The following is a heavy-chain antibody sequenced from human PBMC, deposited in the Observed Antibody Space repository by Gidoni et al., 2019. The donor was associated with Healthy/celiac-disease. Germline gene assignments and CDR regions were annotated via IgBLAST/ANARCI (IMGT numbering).Heavy chain of an antibody. CDR2: IYPGDSDT. CDR1: GYSFTSYW. Sequence: EVQLVQSGAEVKKPGESLKISCKGSGYSFTSYWIGWVRQMPGKGREWMGIIYPGDSDTRYSPSFQGQVTISADKSISTAYLQWSSLKASDTAMYYCARSPSPPYCSGGSCYREFFGYWGQGTLVTVSS. V-gene: IGHV5-51*01. J-gene: IGHJ4*02. CDR3: ARSPSPPYCSGGSCYREFFGY. D-gene: IGHD2-15*01.